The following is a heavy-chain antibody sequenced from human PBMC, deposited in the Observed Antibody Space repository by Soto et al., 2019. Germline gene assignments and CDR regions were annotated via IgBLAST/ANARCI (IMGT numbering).Heavy chain of an antibody. CDR1: GFSLSTDDVG. J-gene: IGHJ4*02. CDR3: ARSKYSISSFDY. Sequence: SCPTLENPTQTLTLTCTFSGFSLSTDDVGVGWIRQPPGKALDWLAVIYWDDDKRYSPSLKSRLTITKDTSKNQVLLTMTNMDPVDTATYFCARSKYSISSFDYWGQGALVTVSS. D-gene: IGHD6-6*01. CDR2: IYWDDDK. V-gene: IGHV2-5*02.